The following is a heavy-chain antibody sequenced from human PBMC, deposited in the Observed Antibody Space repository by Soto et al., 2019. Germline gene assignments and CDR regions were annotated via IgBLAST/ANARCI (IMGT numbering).Heavy chain of an antibody. CDR2: ISGSVGST. J-gene: IGHJ5*02. Sequence: GGSLRLSCAASGFTFSSYAMSWVRQAPGKGLEWVSAISGSVGSTYYADSVKGRFTISRDNSKNTLYLQMNSLRAEDTAVYYCAKDHINSWSIDNCIDPWGQGTLVTVSS. V-gene: IGHV3-23*01. D-gene: IGHD6-13*01. CDR1: GFTFSSYA. CDR3: AKDHINSWSIDNCIDP.